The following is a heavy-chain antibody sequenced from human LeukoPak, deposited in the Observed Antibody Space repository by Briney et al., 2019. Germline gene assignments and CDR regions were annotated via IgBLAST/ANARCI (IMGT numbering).Heavy chain of an antibody. Sequence: PSETLSLTCTVSGGSISSYYCSWVRQPPGKGLEWIGYIYYSGSTNYNPSLKSRVTISVDTSKNQFSLRLSSVTAADTAVYYCARVAAAGDFDYWGQGTLVTVSS. D-gene: IGHD6-13*01. CDR2: IYYSGST. CDR3: ARVAAAGDFDY. J-gene: IGHJ4*02. V-gene: IGHV4-59*01. CDR1: GGSISSYY.